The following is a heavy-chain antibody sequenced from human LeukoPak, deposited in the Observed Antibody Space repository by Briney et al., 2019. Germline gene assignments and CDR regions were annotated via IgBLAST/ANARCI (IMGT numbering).Heavy chain of an antibody. Sequence: PSETLSLTCAVYGGSFSGYYWSWIRQPSGKGLEWIGEINHSGSTNYNPSLKSRVTISVDTSKNRFSLKLSSVTAADTAVYYCASAYIVVVPAARYFQHWGQGTLVTVSS. D-gene: IGHD2-2*01. V-gene: IGHV4-34*01. CDR2: INHSGST. CDR1: GGSFSGYY. J-gene: IGHJ1*01. CDR3: ASAYIVVVPAARYFQH.